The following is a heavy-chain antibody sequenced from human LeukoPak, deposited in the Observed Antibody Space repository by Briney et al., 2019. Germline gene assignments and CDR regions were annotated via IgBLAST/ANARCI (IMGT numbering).Heavy chain of an antibody. D-gene: IGHD3-9*01. CDR2: IYTSGST. V-gene: IGHV4-61*02. Sequence: SQTLSLTCTVSGGSISSGSYYWSWIRQPAGKGLEWIGRIYTSGSTNYNPSLKSRVTISVDTSKNRFSLKLSSVTAADTAVYYCARDAGRYFATLYYFDYWGQGTLVTVSS. CDR3: ARDAGRYFATLYYFDY. CDR1: GGSISSGSYY. J-gene: IGHJ4*02.